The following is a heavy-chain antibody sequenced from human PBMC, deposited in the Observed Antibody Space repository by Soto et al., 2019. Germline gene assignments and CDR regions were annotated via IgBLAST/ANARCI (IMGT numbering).Heavy chain of an antibody. V-gene: IGHV4-39*01. J-gene: IGHJ4*02. Sequence: PSETLSLTCSVSGGSISSSNYYWGWIRQPPGKGLEWIGSIYYSGSTYYNPSLKSRVTISVDTPKNQFSLKLGSVTAADTAVYYCARASNKRGYSYGPDYWGQGTLVTVSS. CDR1: GGSISSSNYY. CDR2: IYYSGST. D-gene: IGHD5-18*01. CDR3: ARASNKRGYSYGPDY.